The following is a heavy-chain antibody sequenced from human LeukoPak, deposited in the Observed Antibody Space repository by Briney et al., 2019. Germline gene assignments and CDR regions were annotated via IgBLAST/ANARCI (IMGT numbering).Heavy chain of an antibody. CDR1: GFAFSSYW. Sequence: GGSLRLSCAASGFAFSSYWMHWVRQAPGKGLVWVSHIINDGSRTSYADSVKGRFTISRDNAKNMVYLQMNSLRAEDTAVYYCARSDGGFDYWGQGTLVTVSA. J-gene: IGHJ4*02. CDR2: IINDGSRT. V-gene: IGHV3-74*01. D-gene: IGHD5-24*01. CDR3: ARSDGGFDY.